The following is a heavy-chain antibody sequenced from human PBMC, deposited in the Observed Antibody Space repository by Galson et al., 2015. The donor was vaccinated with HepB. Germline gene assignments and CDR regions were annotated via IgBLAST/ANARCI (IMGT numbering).Heavy chain of an antibody. CDR1: GFTFSNAW. J-gene: IGHJ5*02. D-gene: IGHD2-2*01. CDR3: TTDRMVIGYCSSTSCNAGSWIDP. V-gene: IGHV3-15*01. Sequence: SLRLSCAASGFTFSNAWMSWVRQAPGKGLEWVGRVKSKHDGGTTDYAAPVKGRFTIPRDDSENTLYLQMNSLNTEDTAVYYCTTDRMVIGYCSSTSCNAGSWIDPWGQGALVTVSS. CDR2: VKSKHDGGTT.